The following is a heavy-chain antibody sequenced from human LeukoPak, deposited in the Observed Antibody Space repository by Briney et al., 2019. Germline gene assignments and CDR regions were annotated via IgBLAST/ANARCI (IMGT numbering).Heavy chain of an antibody. CDR3: ARVDDILTGYPR. CDR2: IIPISGTA. D-gene: IGHD3-9*01. Sequence: GASVKVSCKASGGTFSSYAISWVRQAPGQGLERMGGIIPISGTANYAQKFQGRVTITADESTSTAYMELSSLRSEDTAVYYCARVDDILTGYPRWGQGTLVTVSS. V-gene: IGHV1-69*01. CDR1: GGTFSSYA. J-gene: IGHJ4*02.